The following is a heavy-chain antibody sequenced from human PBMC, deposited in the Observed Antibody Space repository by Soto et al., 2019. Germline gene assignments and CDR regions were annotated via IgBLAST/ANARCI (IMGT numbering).Heavy chain of an antibody. Sequence: QVQLVQSGAEVKKPGSSVKVSCKASGGTFSSYAISWVRQAPGQGLEWMGGIIPIFGTANYAQKFQGRVTITADESTRTVYMELSSLRSDDKDVYYCARGVVVVVAAVTIYYYGMDVWGQGTTVTVSS. D-gene: IGHD2-15*01. CDR2: IIPIFGTA. J-gene: IGHJ6*02. CDR1: GGTFSSYA. CDR3: ARGVVVVVAAVTIYYYGMDV. V-gene: IGHV1-69*01.